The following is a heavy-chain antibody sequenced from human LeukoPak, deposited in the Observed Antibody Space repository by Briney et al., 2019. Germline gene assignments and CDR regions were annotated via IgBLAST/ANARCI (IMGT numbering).Heavy chain of an antibody. CDR2: IYTSGST. V-gene: IGHV4-4*07. CDR3: AGMQTAGAFDI. J-gene: IGHJ3*02. Sequence: SETLSLTCTVSGGSISSYYWSWIRQPAGKGLEWIGRIYTSGSTNYNPSLKSRVTISVDTSKNQFSLKLSSVTAADTAVYYCAGMQTAGAFDIWGQGTMVTVSS. CDR1: GGSISSYY.